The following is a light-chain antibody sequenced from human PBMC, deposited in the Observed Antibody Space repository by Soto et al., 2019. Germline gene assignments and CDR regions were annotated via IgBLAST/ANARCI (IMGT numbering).Light chain of an antibody. J-gene: IGLJ1*01. Sequence: QSALTQPASVSGSPGQSIAISCTGTSSDVGGYNYVSWYQQLPGKAPKLLISEVSNRPSGVSHRFSGSKSGNTASLTISGRQAEDEADYYCSSYRTGGPFVFGTGTQLTVL. CDR2: EVS. CDR1: SSDVGGYNY. V-gene: IGLV2-14*01. CDR3: SSYRTGGPFV.